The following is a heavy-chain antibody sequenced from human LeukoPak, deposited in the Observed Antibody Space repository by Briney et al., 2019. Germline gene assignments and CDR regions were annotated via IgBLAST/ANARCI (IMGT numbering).Heavy chain of an antibody. Sequence: ASVKVSCKASGYTFTSYGISWVRQAPGQGLEWMGWISAYNGNTNYAQKLQGRVTMTTDTSTSTAYMELSSLRSEDMAVYYCARVSWFPGSSYYYMDVWDKGTTVTVSS. D-gene: IGHD3-9*01. CDR2: ISAYNGNT. V-gene: IGHV1-18*03. CDR1: GYTFTSYG. J-gene: IGHJ6*03. CDR3: ARVSWFPGSSYYYMDV.